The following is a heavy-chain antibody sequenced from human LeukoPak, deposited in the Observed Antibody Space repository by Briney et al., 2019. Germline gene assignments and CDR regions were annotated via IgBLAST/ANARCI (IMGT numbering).Heavy chain of an antibody. CDR1: GGTFSSYA. D-gene: IGHD3-22*01. J-gene: IGHJ3*02. Sequence: ASVKVSCKASGGTFSSYAISWVRQAPGQGLEWMGGIIPIFGTANYAQKFQGRVTTTADESTSTAYMELSSLRSEDTAVYYCAREAHYYDSSGYLGDAFDIWGQGTMVTVSS. CDR3: AREAHYYDSSGYLGDAFDI. V-gene: IGHV1-69*13. CDR2: IIPIFGTA.